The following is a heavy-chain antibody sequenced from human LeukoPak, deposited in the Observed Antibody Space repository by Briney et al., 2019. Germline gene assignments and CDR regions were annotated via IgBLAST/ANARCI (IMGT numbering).Heavy chain of an antibody. CDR1: GFTFSSYW. V-gene: IGHV3-7*01. Sequence: GGPLRLSCAASGFTFSSYWMSWVRQAPGKGLEWVANIKQDGSEKYYVDSVKGRFTISRDNAKNSLFLQMNSLRAEDTAVYFCAISATARGGFDFWGQGTLVTVSS. D-gene: IGHD6-25*01. J-gene: IGHJ4*02. CDR2: IKQDGSEK. CDR3: AISATARGGFDF.